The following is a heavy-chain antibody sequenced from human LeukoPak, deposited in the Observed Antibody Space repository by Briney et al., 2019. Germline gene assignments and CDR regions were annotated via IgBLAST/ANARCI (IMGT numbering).Heavy chain of an antibody. CDR3: ARGAKYYDFWSGYYFWDAFDI. CDR1: GGSISSYY. D-gene: IGHD3-3*01. J-gene: IGHJ3*02. Sequence: SETLSLTCTVSGGSISSYYWSWIRQPPGKGLDWIGYIYYSGSTNYNPSLKSRVTISVDTSKNQFSLKLSSVTAADTAVYYCARGAKYYDFWSGYYFWDAFDIWGQGTMVTVSS. CDR2: IYYSGST. V-gene: IGHV4-59*01.